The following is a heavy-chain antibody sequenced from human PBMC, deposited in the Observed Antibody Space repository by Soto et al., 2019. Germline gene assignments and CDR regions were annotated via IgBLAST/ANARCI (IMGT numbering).Heavy chain of an antibody. Sequence: ASVTVSCTASGYTFTDYYMHWVRSAPGQGLEWMGWINPNSGGTNYAQKFQGWVTMTRDTSIGTAYMELSRLRSDDTAVYYCAREVYGSGSYYLDFDYWGQGTLVTVSS. V-gene: IGHV1-2*04. CDR2: INPNSGGT. CDR3: AREVYGSGSYYLDFDY. J-gene: IGHJ4*02. CDR1: GYTFTDYY. D-gene: IGHD3-10*01.